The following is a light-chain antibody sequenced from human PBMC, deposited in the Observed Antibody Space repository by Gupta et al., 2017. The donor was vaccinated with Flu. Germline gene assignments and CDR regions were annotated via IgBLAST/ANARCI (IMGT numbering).Light chain of an antibody. V-gene: IGKV1-39*01. CDR2: GAS. CDR3: QQNYSTRT. Sequence: DIQMTQSPSSLSASVGDRVTITCRASQSISSYLNWYQQKPGKAPKLLIYGASTGKSGVPSRFSGSGSGTDFTLTISRLQPKDFAHYYCQQNYSTRTFGQGTKMEIK. J-gene: IGKJ2*01. CDR1: QSISSY.